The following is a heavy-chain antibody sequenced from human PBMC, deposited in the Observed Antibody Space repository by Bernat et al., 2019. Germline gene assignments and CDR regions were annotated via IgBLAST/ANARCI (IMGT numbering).Heavy chain of an antibody. V-gene: IGHV3-30*02. Sequence: QVQLVESGGGVVQPGGSLRLSCAASGFTFSSYGMHWVRQAPGKGLEWVAFIRYDGSNKYYADSVKGRFTISRDNSKNTLYLQMNSLRAEDTAVYYWASRRDGSYWLLDLWGRGTLVTVSS. D-gene: IGHD5-24*01. CDR1: GFTFSSYG. CDR3: ASRRDGSYWLLDL. CDR2: IRYDGSNK. J-gene: IGHJ2*01.